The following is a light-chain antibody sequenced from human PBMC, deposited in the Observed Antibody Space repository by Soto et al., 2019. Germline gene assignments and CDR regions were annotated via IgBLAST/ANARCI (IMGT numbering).Light chain of an antibody. CDR1: QNIGIY. V-gene: IGKV1-39*01. J-gene: IGKJ4*01. CDR2: TAS. CDR3: QQGYNVPVT. Sequence: DIQMTQSPSSLSASVGDRVTITCRASQNIGIYLSWYQQKPGRAPNLLIYTASTLQTGVPSSFSGSGSGTDFTLTISGLQPEDSATYYCQQGYNVPVTFGGGTKVEIK.